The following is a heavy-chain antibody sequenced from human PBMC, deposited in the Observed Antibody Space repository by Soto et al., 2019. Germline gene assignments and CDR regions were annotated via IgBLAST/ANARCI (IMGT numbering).Heavy chain of an antibody. CDR3: AKLVSGVTMIVAHFDY. CDR2: ISGSGGST. J-gene: IGHJ4*02. D-gene: IGHD3-22*01. CDR1: GFTFSSYA. Sequence: GESLKISCAASGFTFSSYAMSWVRQAPGKGLEWVSAISGSGGSTYYADSVKGRFTISRDNSKNTLYLQMNSLRAEDTAVYYCAKLVSGVTMIVAHFDYWGQGTLVTVSS. V-gene: IGHV3-23*01.